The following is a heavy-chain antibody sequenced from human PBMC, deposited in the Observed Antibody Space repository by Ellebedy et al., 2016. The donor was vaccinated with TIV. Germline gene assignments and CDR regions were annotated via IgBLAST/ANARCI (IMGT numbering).Heavy chain of an antibody. CDR2: INPSGGST. CDR1: GYTFTSYY. V-gene: IGHV1-46*04. D-gene: IGHD6-19*01. CDR3: ARARSSGWLHTPDY. J-gene: IGHJ4*02. Sequence: AASVKVPCKASGYTFTSYYMHWVRQAPGQGLEWMGIINPSGGSTTYAQKLQGRVNMTRDTSTSTVYMELSSLRSEDTAVYYCARARSSGWLHTPDYWGQGTLVTVSS.